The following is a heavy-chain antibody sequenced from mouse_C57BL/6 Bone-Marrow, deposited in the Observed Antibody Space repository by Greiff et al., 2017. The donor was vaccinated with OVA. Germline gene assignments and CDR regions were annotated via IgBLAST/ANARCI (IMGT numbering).Heavy chain of an antibody. CDR1: GFSLTSYG. CDR3: ARKLAWYFDV. J-gene: IGHJ1*03. V-gene: IGHV2-2*01. D-gene: IGHD4-1*01. Sequence: VQLVESGPGLVQPSQSLSITCTVSGFSLTSYGVHWVRRSPGKGLEWRGVIWSGGSTDYNAAFISRLSISKDNSKSQVFFKMNSLQADDTAIYYCARKLAWYFDVWGTGTTVTVSS. CDR2: IWSGGST.